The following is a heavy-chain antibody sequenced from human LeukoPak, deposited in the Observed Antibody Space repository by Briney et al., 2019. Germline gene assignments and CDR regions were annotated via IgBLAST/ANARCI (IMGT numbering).Heavy chain of an antibody. CDR2: ISSDSNYI. Sequence: GGSLRLSCAASGFTFSSYTMNWVRQAPGKGLEWVSSISSDSNYIYYADSVKSRFTISRDNAWNSLYLQMNSLRAEDTAVYYCARKENILTGYYDHWGQGTLVTVSS. J-gene: IGHJ5*02. V-gene: IGHV3-21*01. CDR1: GFTFSSYT. D-gene: IGHD3-9*01. CDR3: ARKENILTGYYDH.